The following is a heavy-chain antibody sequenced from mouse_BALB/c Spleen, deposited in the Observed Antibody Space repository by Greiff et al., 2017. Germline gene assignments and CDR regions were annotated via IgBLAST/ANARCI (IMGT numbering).Heavy chain of an antibody. CDR2: INPSNGGT. Sequence: VQLQQPGAELVKPGASVKLSCKASGYTFTSYYMYWVKQRPGQGLEWIGGINPSNGGTNFNEKFKSKATLTVDKSSSTAYMQLSSLTSEDSAVYYCTRSVYYYVSSYYFEYWGQGTTLTVSS. D-gene: IGHD1-1*01. J-gene: IGHJ2*01. CDR1: GYTFTSYY. V-gene: IGHV1S81*02. CDR3: TRSVYYYVSSYYFEY.